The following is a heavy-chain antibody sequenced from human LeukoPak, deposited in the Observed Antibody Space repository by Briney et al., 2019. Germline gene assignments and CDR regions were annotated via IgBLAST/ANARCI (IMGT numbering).Heavy chain of an antibody. V-gene: IGHV3-7*05. CDR2: IKQDGSEK. CDR3: ARDRSGPNY. Sequence: GGSLRLSCAASGFTFSAYWMTWVRQAPGKGLEWVANIKQDGSEKYYVDSVKGRFTISRDNAKNSLLRQMNSMRAEDTAVYYCARDRSGPNYWGQGTLVTVSS. J-gene: IGHJ4*02. CDR1: GFTFSAYW.